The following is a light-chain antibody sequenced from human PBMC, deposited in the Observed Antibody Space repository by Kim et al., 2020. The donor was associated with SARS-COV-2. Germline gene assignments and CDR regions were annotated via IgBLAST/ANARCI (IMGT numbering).Light chain of an antibody. CDR3: SSYTSSLLA. J-gene: IGLJ7*01. Sequence: GQSITISCTGITSDVGGYNYVSWYQQHPGKAPKVIIYDVSKRPSGVSNRFSASKSGNTASLTISGLQAEDEADYYCSSYTSSLLAFGGGTQLTVL. V-gene: IGLV2-14*03. CDR2: DVS. CDR1: TSDVGGYNY.